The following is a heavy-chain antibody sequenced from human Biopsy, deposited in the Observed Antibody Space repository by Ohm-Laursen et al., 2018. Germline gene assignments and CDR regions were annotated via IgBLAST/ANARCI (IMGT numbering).Heavy chain of an antibody. D-gene: IGHD5/OR15-5a*01. J-gene: IGHJ5*02. CDR2: INPHTGVT. V-gene: IGHV1-2*05. CDR3: ARPSGGVSTIGFDP. Sequence: SSVKVSCKASGYDFLDFHIHWVRQVPGQGLEWIGHINPHTGVTKYAQKFLDRITMTGDTSISTAYMDLSRLTSAVTGIYYCARPSGGVSTIGFDPWGQGTLVIVSS. CDR1: GYDFLDFH.